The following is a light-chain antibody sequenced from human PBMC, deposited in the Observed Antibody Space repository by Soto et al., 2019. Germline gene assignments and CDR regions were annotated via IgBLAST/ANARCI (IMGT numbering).Light chain of an antibody. J-gene: IGLJ2*01. CDR3: AAWDDSLNGVV. Sequence: QSVLTQPPSASGTPGQRITISCSGSSSNIGSYSVNWYQQFPGTAPKLLIYNNNQRPSGVPDRFSGSKFGTSVSLAISGLQSEDEADHYCAAWDDSLNGVVFGGGTKLTVL. CDR1: SSNIGSYS. CDR2: NNN. V-gene: IGLV1-44*01.